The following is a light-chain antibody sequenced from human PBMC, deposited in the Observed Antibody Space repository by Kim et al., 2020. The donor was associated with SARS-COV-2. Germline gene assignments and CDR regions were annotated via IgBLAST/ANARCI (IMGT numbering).Light chain of an antibody. CDR3: QQYKSWPLT. CDR1: QSVSSN. V-gene: IGKV3-15*01. J-gene: IGKJ4*01. Sequence: SVSPGERATLACRASQSVSSNVAWYQQKPGQAPRLLIYDASTRATGIPARFSGTGSGTEFSLTISSMQSEDCAVYYCQQYKSWPLTFGGGTKLEI. CDR2: DAS.